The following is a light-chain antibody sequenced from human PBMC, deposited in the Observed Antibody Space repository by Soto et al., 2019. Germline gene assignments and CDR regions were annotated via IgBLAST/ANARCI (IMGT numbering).Light chain of an antibody. CDR1: QSLVYSNGNAY. CDR2: QVS. Sequence: DAVLTQSPLSLPVTLGQPAAISCRSSQSLVYSNGNAYLIWFQQRPGQSPRRLIYQVSPRDAGVPDRFSGSVPCTYCTLTISRVEAEDVGLYYCMEGTHWPWTCGQGTKVESK. J-gene: IGKJ1*01. CDR3: MEGTHWPWT. V-gene: IGKV2-30*01.